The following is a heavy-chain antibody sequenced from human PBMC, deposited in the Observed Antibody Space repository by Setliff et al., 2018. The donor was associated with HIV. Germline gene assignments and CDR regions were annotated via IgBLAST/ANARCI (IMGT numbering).Heavy chain of an antibody. CDR3: ASGRGEYSSGWYRSACDI. V-gene: IGHV1-18*01. J-gene: IGHJ3*02. CDR1: GYTFINYH. D-gene: IGHD6-19*01. CDR2: ISASSVNT. Sequence: ASVKVSCKASGYTFINYHITWVRQAPGQGLEWVGSISASSVNTNYTQGRVTMTTDISTSTAYMELRSLRSDDTAVYYCASGRGEYSSGWYRSACDIWGQGTMVTVSS.